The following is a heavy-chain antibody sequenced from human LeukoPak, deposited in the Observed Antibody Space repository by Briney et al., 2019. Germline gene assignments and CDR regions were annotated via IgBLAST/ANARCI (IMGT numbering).Heavy chain of an antibody. CDR3: ATVAGLVYYFDY. V-gene: IGHV1-8*01. Sequence: ASVKVSCKASGYTFTSYDINWVRQATGQGLEWMGWMNPNSGNTGYAQKFQGRVTMTRDTSISTAYMELSRLRSDDTAVYYCATVAGLVYYFDYWGQGTLVTVSS. D-gene: IGHD6-19*01. CDR2: MNPNSGNT. CDR1: GYTFTSYD. J-gene: IGHJ4*02.